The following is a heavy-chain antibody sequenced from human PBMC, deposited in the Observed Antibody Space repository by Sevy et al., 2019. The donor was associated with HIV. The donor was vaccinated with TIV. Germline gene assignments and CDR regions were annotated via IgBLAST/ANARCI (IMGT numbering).Heavy chain of an antibody. J-gene: IGHJ4*02. CDR3: ARRYFDL. CDR1: GFTFDNYW. V-gene: IGHV3-7*01. Sequence: GGSLRLSCVASGFTFDNYWMQWVRQAPGKGLEGVANIRQDGNEIYYADSVKGRVTISRDNAKESLYLQMSNLRVEDTAIYYCARRYFDLWGQGILVTVSS. CDR2: IRQDGNEI.